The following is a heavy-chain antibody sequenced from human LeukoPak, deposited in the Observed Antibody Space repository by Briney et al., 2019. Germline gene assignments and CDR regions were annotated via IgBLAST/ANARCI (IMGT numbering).Heavy chain of an antibody. D-gene: IGHD3-22*01. Sequence: ASVKVSCKAPGYTFTDYYIHWVRQAPGQGLEWMGCIDPDSGGTKYGQKFQGRLTMTRDTSINTAYMELSRLRSDDTAVYYCAREYYDSSGIKYAFDIWGQGTMVTVSS. CDR2: IDPDSGGT. V-gene: IGHV1-2*02. J-gene: IGHJ3*02. CDR3: AREYYDSSGIKYAFDI. CDR1: GYTFTDYY.